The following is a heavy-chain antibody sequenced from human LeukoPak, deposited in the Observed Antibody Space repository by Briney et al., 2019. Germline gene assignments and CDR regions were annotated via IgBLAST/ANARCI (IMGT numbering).Heavy chain of an antibody. Sequence: GGSLRLSCAASGFTLSDYVMNCVRQAPGEGLEWVSSISSSSSYIYYADSVKGRFAISRDNAKNSLYLQMNSLRAEDTAVYYCARGQYCCGHCFPWLDSWGQGTLVTVSS. CDR1: GFTLSDYV. J-gene: IGHJ5*01. D-gene: IGHD2-21*02. CDR3: ARGQYCCGHCFPWLDS. V-gene: IGHV3-21*01. CDR2: ISSSSSYI.